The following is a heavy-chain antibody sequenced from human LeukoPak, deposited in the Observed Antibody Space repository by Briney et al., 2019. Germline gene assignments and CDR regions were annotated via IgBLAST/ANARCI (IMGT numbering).Heavy chain of an antibody. CDR3: ARGFFEFDP. CDR1: GFTFSSYG. J-gene: IGHJ5*02. Sequence: GGSLRLSCAASGFTFSSYGMHWVRQAPGKGLEWVAVIWYDGSNEYYADSVKGRFTISRDNSKNTLYLQMNSLRAADTAVYYCARGFFEFDPWGQGTLVTVSS. V-gene: IGHV3-33*01. CDR2: IWYDGSNE. D-gene: IGHD3-3*01.